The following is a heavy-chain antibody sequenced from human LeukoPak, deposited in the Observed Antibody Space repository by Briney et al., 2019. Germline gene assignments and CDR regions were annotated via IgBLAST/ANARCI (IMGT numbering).Heavy chain of an antibody. CDR2: ISSSGSYI. CDR1: GFTYSSHN. D-gene: IGHD6-6*01. J-gene: IGHJ4*02. Sequence: GGSLRLSCAASGFTYSSHNMNWVRQAPGKGLEWVSSISSSGSYIYYADSVKGRFTISRDNAKNSLYLQTNSLRAEDTAVYYCARAGYSSSGVDYWGQGTLVTVSS. V-gene: IGHV3-21*01. CDR3: ARAGYSSSGVDY.